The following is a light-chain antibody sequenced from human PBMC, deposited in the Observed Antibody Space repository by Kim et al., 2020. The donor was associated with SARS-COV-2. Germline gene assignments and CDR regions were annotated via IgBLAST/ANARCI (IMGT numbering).Light chain of an antibody. Sequence: APGKTARITWGGNNIGSKSVQWYQQKPGQAPVVVIKDDSDRPSGIPERFSGSNSGNTATLTISRVEAGDEADYYCQVWDTPSDHFVFGAGTRSPS. CDR3: QVWDTPSDHFV. CDR2: DDS. V-gene: IGLV3-21*03. CDR1: NIGSKS. J-gene: IGLJ1*01.